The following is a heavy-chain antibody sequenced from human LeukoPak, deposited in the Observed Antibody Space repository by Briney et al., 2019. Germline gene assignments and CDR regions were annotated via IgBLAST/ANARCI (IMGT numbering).Heavy chain of an antibody. CDR1: GFTITNYA. V-gene: IGHV3-23*01. J-gene: IGHJ4*02. CDR2: LSTSPR. D-gene: IGHD3-22*01. CDR3: VRGEVAVQYYFES. Sequence: GGSLTLSCAASGFTITNYAMSWVRQGPGKGLEWVSGLSTSPRYADSVRGRFIVSRDHSRDTFSLKMNSLRAEDTAVYYCVRGEVAVQYYFESWGQGTLVTVSS.